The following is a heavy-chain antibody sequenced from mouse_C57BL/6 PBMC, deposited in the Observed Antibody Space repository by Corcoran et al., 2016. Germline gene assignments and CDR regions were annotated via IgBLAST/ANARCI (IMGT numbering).Heavy chain of an antibody. J-gene: IGHJ1*03. CDR2: IYPGSGNT. Sequence: QVQLQQSGPELVKPGASVKISCKASGYSFTSYYIHWVKQRPGQGLEWIGWIYPGSGNTKYNEKFKGKATLTADTSSSTAYMQLSSLTSEDSAVYYCATYYDYEYFDVWGTGTTVTVSS. D-gene: IGHD2-4*01. CDR3: ATYYDYEYFDV. CDR1: GYSFTSYY. V-gene: IGHV1-66*01.